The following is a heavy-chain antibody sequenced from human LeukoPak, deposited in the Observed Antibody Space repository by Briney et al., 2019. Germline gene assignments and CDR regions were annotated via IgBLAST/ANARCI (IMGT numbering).Heavy chain of an antibody. CDR2: IIPIFGTA. Sequence: GASVKVSCKASGGTFSSYAISWVRQAPGQELEWMGGIIPIFGTANYAQKFQGRVTITTDESTSTAYMELSSLRSEDTAVYYCARVPAANWYYFDYWGQGTLVTVSS. D-gene: IGHD2-2*01. J-gene: IGHJ4*02. CDR1: GGTFSSYA. V-gene: IGHV1-69*05. CDR3: ARVPAANWYYFDY.